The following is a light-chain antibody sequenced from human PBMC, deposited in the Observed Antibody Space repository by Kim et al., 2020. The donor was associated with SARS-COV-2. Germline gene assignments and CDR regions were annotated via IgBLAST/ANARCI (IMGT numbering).Light chain of an antibody. J-gene: IGKJ1*01. Sequence: DIQMTQSPSTLSASVGDRVTITCRASECISSRLAWDQQKSVKAPKLVIYKASTLESGVPSRFSGSGSGTEFTLTINSLQPDDFATYFGNLFNDYPWRFGQGPKVDIK. CDR1: ECISSR. CDR3: NLFNDYPWR. V-gene: IGKV1-5*03. CDR2: KAS.